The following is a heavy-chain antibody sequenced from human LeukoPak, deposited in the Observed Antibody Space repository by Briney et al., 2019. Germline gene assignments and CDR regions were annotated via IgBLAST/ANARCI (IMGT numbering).Heavy chain of an antibody. CDR1: GFTFSSYA. V-gene: IGHV3-30-3*01. J-gene: IGHJ4*02. D-gene: IGHD3-22*01. CDR3: AKEPVYYDSSGNDY. CDR2: ISYDGSNK. Sequence: PGGSLRLSCAASGFTFSSYAMHWVRQAPGKGLEWVAVISYDGSNKYYADSVKGRFTISRDNSKNTLYLQMNSLRAEDTAVYYCAKEPVYYDSSGNDYWGQGTLVTVSS.